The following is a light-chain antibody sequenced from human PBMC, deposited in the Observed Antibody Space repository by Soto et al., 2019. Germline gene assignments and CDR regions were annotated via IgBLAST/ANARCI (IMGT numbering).Light chain of an antibody. Sequence: EIVMTQSPATLSVSPGERATLSCRASQSVSSSLAWYQQKPGQAPRLLIYGASTRATTIPARFSGSGSATDFTLTISSLQSEDFAVYYCQQYNNWPPITFGQGTRLEIK. V-gene: IGKV3-15*01. CDR1: QSVSSS. J-gene: IGKJ5*01. CDR2: GAS. CDR3: QQYNNWPPIT.